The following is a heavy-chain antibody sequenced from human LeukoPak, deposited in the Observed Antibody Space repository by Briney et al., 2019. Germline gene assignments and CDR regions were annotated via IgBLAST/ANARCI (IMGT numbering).Heavy chain of an antibody. Sequence: PGGSLRLSCAASGFTVSNNYVSWVRQAPGKGLEWLSVMYSGGSTYYADSVKGRFTILRDNSKNTLYLQMNSLRVEDTAMYYCARDRTSSGWYRGFGSWGQGTLVSVSS. CDR2: MYSGGST. CDR1: GFTVSNNY. V-gene: IGHV3-53*01. CDR3: ARDRTSSGWYRGFGS. D-gene: IGHD6-19*01. J-gene: IGHJ5*01.